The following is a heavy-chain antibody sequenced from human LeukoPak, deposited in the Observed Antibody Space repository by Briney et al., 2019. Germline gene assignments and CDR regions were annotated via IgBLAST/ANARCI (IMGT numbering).Heavy chain of an antibody. CDR3: ASLVGYDFWNIFYYYMDV. CDR2: IYYSGST. Sequence: SETLSLTCTVSGGSISSSRYYWGWIRQPPGKGLEWIGTIYYSGSTYYNPSLKSRVTISVDTSKNQFSLRLSSVTAADTAVFYCASLVGYDFWNIFYYYMDVWGKGTTVPVSS. CDR1: GGSISSSRYY. D-gene: IGHD3-3*01. J-gene: IGHJ6*03. V-gene: IGHV4-39*01.